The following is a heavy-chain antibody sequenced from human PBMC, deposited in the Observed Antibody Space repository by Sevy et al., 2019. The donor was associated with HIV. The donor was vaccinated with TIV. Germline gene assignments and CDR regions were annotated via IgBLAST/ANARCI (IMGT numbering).Heavy chain of an antibody. Sequence: GGSLRLSCAASGFTFSSYGMHWVRQAPGKGLEWVAVISYDGGKKYYADSVKGRFTISRDNSKNTLYLQMNSLRAEDTAVYYCAKDPSRDGYRPFNYYYYGMDVWGQGTTVTVSS. J-gene: IGHJ6*02. CDR1: GFTFSSYG. V-gene: IGHV3-30*18. D-gene: IGHD5-12*01. CDR2: ISYDGGKK. CDR3: AKDPSRDGYRPFNYYYYGMDV.